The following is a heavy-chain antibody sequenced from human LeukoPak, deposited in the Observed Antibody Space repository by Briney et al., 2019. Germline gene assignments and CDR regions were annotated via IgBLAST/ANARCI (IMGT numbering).Heavy chain of an antibody. D-gene: IGHD2-15*01. J-gene: IGHJ4*02. CDR3: ASSWDY. CDR2: ISSSSDYI. V-gene: IGHV3-21*01. CDR1: GFTFGSYT. Sequence: KTGGSLRLSCAASGFTFGSYTMNWVRQAPGKGLEWVSSISSSSDYIYYPDSVKGRFTISRDNAKNSLYLQMNDLRADDTAVYYCASSWDYWGQGTLVTVSS.